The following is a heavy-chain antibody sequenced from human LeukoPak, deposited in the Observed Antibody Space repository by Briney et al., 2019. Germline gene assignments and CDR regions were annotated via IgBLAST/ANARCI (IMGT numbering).Heavy chain of an antibody. CDR2: ISYDGSNK. V-gene: IGHV3-30*18. CDR1: GFIFSSYG. Sequence: HPGGSLRLSCAAPGFIFSSYGMPWVRQAPGKGLEWVALISYDGSNKYYTDSVKGRFTISRDNSKNTQWLQMNSLRPDDTAIYYCAKGPYRSSSGGSEIDFWGQGTLVIVSS. J-gene: IGHJ4*02. D-gene: IGHD6-6*01. CDR3: AKGPYRSSSGGSEIDF.